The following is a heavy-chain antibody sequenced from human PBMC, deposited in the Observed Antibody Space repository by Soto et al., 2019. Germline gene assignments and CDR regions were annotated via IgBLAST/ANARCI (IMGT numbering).Heavy chain of an antibody. Sequence: GESLKISCAASGFTFSSYAMHWVRQAPGKGLEWVAVISYDGSKKYYAESVKGRFTIARDNSKNTLYLQMNSLRAEDTAVYYCARDVGYYDSSGYYDYWGQGTLVTVSS. CDR2: ISYDGSKK. CDR1: GFTFSSYA. CDR3: ARDVGYYDSSGYYDY. D-gene: IGHD3-22*01. J-gene: IGHJ4*02. V-gene: IGHV3-30*04.